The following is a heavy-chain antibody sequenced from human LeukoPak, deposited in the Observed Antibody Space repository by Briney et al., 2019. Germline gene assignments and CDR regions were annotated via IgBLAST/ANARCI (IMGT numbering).Heavy chain of an antibody. V-gene: IGHV1-8*01. CDR1: GYTFTSYD. CDR3: ARIFWSGYYSGFVY. D-gene: IGHD3-3*01. J-gene: IGHJ4*02. CDR2: MNPNSGNT. Sequence: ASVKVSCKASGYTFTSYDINWVRQATGQGLEWMGWMNPNSGNTGYAQKFQGRITMTRNTSISTAYMELSSLRSEDTAVYYCARIFWSGYYSGFVYWGQGTLVTVSS.